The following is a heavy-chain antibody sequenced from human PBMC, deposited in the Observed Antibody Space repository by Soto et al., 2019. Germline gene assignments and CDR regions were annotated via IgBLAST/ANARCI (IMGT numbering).Heavy chain of an antibody. J-gene: IGHJ4*02. CDR2: ISYDGSNK. CDR3: ARDQDWELLRGVWEY. Sequence: SLRLSCAASGFTFSSYAMHWVRQAPGKGLEWVAVISYDGSNKYYADSVKGRFTISRDNSKNTLYLQMNSLRAEDTAVYYCARDQDWELLRGVWEYWGQGTLVTVSS. CDR1: GFTFSSYA. D-gene: IGHD1-26*01. V-gene: IGHV3-30-3*01.